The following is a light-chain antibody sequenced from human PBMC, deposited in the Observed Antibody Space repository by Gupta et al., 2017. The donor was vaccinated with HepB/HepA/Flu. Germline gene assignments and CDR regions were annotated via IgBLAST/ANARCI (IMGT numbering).Light chain of an antibody. CDR2: YNSDSDK. CDR1: SDINVGSYN. V-gene: IGLV5-37*01. Sequence: QPVLTQPPSSSASPGESARLTCTLPSDINVGSYNIYWYQQKPGSPPRYLLYYNSDSDKGQGSGVPSRFSGSKDASANTGILLISGLQSEDEADYSCMIWPSNAVVFGGGTKLTVL. J-gene: IGLJ2*01. CDR3: MIWPSNAVV.